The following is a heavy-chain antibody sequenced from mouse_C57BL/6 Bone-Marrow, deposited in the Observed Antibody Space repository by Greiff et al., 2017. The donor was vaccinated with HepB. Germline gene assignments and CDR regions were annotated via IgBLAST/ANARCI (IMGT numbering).Heavy chain of an antibody. Sequence: EVKVEESGGGLVQPGGSMKLSCVASGFTFSNYWMNWVRQSPEKGLEWVAQIRLKSDNYATHYAESVKGRFTISRDDSKSSVYLQMNNLRAEDTGIYYCTVTTVKDPWYFDVWGTGTTVTVSS. CDR3: TVTTVKDPWYFDV. J-gene: IGHJ1*03. V-gene: IGHV6-3*01. D-gene: IGHD1-1*01. CDR2: IRLKSDNYAT. CDR1: GFTFSNYW.